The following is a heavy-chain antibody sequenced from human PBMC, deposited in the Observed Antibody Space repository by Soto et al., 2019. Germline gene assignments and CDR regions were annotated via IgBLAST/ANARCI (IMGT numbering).Heavy chain of an antibody. CDR3: ARAISTGYNILTGYYMDY. CDR2: IYYSGST. CDR1: GGSVSSGAYY. V-gene: IGHV4-61*08. J-gene: IGHJ4*02. Sequence: SETLSLTCTVSGGSVSSGAYYWSWIRQPPEKGLEWIGYIYYSGSTNYNPSLKSRVTISVDTSKNQFSLKLTSVTAADTAVYYCARAISTGYNILTGYYMDYWGQGSLVTVSS. D-gene: IGHD3-9*01.